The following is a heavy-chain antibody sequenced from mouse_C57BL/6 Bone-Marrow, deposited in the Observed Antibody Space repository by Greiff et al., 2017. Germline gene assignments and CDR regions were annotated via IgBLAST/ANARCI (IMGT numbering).Heavy chain of an antibody. J-gene: IGHJ2*01. CDR2: IYPRSGNT. V-gene: IGHV1-81*01. CDR1: GYTFTSYG. D-gene: IGHD2-1*01. Sequence: VQLQESGAELARPGASVKLSCKASGYTFTSYGISWVKQRTGQGLEWIGEIYPRSGNTYYNEKFKGKATLTSDKASSTAYMELRSLTSEDSAVYFCASLLGRRGYWGQGTTLTVSS. CDR3: ASLLGRRGY.